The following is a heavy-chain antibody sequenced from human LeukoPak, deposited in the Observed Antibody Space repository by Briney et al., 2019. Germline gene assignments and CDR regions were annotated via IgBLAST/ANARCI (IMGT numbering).Heavy chain of an antibody. CDR1: GFTFDDYA. CDR2: ISWNSGSI. V-gene: IGHV3-9*01. CDR3: AKWGQFVVVPAAIRF. Sequence: PGRSLRLSCAASGFTFDDYAMHWVRQAPGKGLEWVSGISWNSGSIGYADSVKGRFTISRDNSKNTLYLQMNSLRAEDTAVYYCAKWGQFVVVPAAIRFWGQGTLVTVSS. J-gene: IGHJ4*02. D-gene: IGHD2-2*02.